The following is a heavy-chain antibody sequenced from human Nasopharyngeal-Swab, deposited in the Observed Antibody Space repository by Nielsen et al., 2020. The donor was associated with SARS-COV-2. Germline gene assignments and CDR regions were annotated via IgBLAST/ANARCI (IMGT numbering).Heavy chain of an antibody. D-gene: IGHD6-6*01. J-gene: IGHJ4*02. CDR2: INHSGST. Sequence: SQTLSLTCAASGGSFSYYFWTWIRQTPGKGMEWIGEINHSGSTNYNPSLKSRATIEVDTSKNQFSLQLRSVTSADTAVYYCARGRNIASRLFDSWDQGALVIVSS. V-gene: IGHV4-34*01. CDR1: GGSFSYYF. CDR3: ARGRNIASRLFDS.